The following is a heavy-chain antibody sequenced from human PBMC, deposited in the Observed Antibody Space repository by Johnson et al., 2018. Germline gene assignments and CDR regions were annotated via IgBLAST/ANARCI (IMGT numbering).Heavy chain of an antibody. D-gene: IGHD3-3*01. CDR3: AKDTAPVTIYAGPHAFDI. CDR1: GFTFSNYA. V-gene: IGHV3-23*04. J-gene: IGHJ3*02. Sequence: EVQLVESGGGLVQPGGSLRLSCAASGFTFSNYAMSWVRQAPGKGLEWVSAISAIGTSAYYTDSVKGRFPISRDNSKNTLFLQRNSLRAGDTALYYCAKDTAPVTIYAGPHAFDIWGQGTMVTVSS. CDR2: ISAIGTSA.